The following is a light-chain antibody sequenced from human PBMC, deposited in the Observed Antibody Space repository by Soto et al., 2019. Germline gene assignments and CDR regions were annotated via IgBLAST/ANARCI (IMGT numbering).Light chain of an antibody. V-gene: IGLV2-14*01. CDR3: SSYTSSSSHYV. J-gene: IGLJ1*01. Sequence: QSVLTQPASVSGSPGQSITISCTGTSSDVGGYNYVSWYQQHPGKAPKLMIYDVSNRPSGVSNRFSGSKPGNTASLTISGLQAEDEADYYCSSYTSSSSHYVFGTGTKVTVL. CDR2: DVS. CDR1: SSDVGGYNY.